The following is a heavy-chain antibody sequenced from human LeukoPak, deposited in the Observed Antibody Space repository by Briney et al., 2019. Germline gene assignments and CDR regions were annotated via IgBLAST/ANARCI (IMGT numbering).Heavy chain of an antibody. CDR3: ARGLEYYYDSSGYYPDY. V-gene: IGHV3-23*01. CDR2: ISGSGGST. J-gene: IGHJ4*02. CDR1: GFTFSSYG. D-gene: IGHD3-22*01. Sequence: GGSLRLSCAASGFTFSSYGMSWVRQAPGKGLEWVSTISGSGGSTYYADSVKGRFTISRDNAKNSLYLQMNSLRAEDTAVYYCARGLEYYYDSSGYYPDYWGQGTLVTVSS.